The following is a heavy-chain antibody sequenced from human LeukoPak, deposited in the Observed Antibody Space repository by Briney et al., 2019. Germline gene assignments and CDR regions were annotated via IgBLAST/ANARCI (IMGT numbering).Heavy chain of an antibody. CDR1: GGSISSYY. Sequence: SETLSLTCTVSGGSISSYYWSWIRQPPGKGLEWIGYVYYSGSTNYNPSLKSRATISVDTSKNQFSLKLSSVTAADTAVYYCARRVANNWFDPWGQGTLVTVSS. CDR3: ARRVANNWFDP. D-gene: IGHD2-15*01. V-gene: IGHV4-59*01. CDR2: VYYSGST. J-gene: IGHJ5*02.